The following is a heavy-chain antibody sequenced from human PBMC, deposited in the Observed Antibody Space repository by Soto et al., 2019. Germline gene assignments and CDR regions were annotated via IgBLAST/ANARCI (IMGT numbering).Heavy chain of an antibody. Sequence: SCKASGGTFSSYAISWVRQTPGKGLEWIGNVENSGSTKYNPSLKSRVTISVDTSKNQFSLKLSSVTGADTAVYYCARERGDSHWIDPWGQGTLVTVSS. D-gene: IGHD2-21*01. CDR2: VENSGST. CDR3: ARERGDSHWIDP. V-gene: IGHV4-59*12. J-gene: IGHJ5*02. CDR1: GGTFSSYA.